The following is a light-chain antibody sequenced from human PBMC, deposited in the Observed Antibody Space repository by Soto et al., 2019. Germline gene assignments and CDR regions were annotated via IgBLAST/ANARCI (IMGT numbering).Light chain of an antibody. CDR2: GAS. CDR3: QEYNNWPPWT. J-gene: IGKJ1*01. CDR1: QSVSSN. V-gene: IGKV3D-15*01. Sequence: EIVMAQSPATLSVSPGERATLSCRASQSVSSNLAWYQQKPGQAPRLLIYGASTRATGIPERFSGSGSGTEFTLTISSLQSEDFAVYYCQEYNNWPPWTFGQGTKVDIK.